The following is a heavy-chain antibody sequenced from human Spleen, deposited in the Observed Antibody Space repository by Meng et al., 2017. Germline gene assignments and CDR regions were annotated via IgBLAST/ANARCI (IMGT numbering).Heavy chain of an antibody. V-gene: IGHV4-34*01. Sequence: GPLHAWVPVLFNPSETLSPTCRASGRSFGIYYWSRIRQPPGKGLEWIGEINHSGSTNSNPSLESRATISVDTSQNNLSLKLSSVTAADSAVYYCARGPTTMAHDFDYWGQGTLVTVSS. CDR2: INHSGST. CDR3: ARGPTTMAHDFDY. CDR1: GRSFGIYY. J-gene: IGHJ4*02. D-gene: IGHD4-11*01.